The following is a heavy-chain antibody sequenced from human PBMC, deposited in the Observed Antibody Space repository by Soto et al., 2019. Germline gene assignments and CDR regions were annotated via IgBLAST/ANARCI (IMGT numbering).Heavy chain of an antibody. CDR1: GYTFTNFG. CDR3: ARVITGVEAWFDP. V-gene: IGHV1-18*01. CDR2: ISAYTDTP. Sequence: QVQLVQCGAEVKRPGASVKVSCRASGYTFTNFGVTWVRRAPGQGLEWMGWISAYTDTPNYAQKFQGRVTMTIDTSTSTAYMDLRSLTSHATAVYYCARVITGVEAWFDPWGQGTLVTVAS. D-gene: IGHD1-20*01. J-gene: IGHJ5*02.